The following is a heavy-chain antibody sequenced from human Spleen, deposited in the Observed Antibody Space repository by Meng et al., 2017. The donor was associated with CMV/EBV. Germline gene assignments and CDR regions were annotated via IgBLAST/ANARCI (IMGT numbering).Heavy chain of an antibody. Sequence: GGSLRLSCAASGFTFSSYSMNWVRQAPGKGLEWVSYISSSSSTIYYADSVKGRFTISRDNAKNSLYLQMNSLRAEDTAVYYCAGERGRDGSYQPGDYYYGMDVWGQGTTVTVSS. CDR2: ISSSSSTI. CDR3: AGERGRDGSYQPGDYYYGMDV. V-gene: IGHV3-48*04. CDR1: GFTFSSYS. J-gene: IGHJ6*02. D-gene: IGHD1-26*01.